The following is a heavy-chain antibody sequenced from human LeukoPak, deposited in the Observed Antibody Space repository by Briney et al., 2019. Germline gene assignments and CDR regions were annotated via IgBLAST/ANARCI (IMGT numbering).Heavy chain of an antibody. CDR1: GGSISSYY. Sequence: SETLSLTCTVSGGSISSYYWSWIRRPPGKGLEWIGYIYYSGSTSYTPSLKSRVTVSADTSKNQFSLRLSSVTAADTAVYYCAGVMVYSSGWYVGWFDPWGQGTLVTVSS. CDR2: IYYSGST. V-gene: IGHV4-59*08. J-gene: IGHJ5*02. D-gene: IGHD6-19*01. CDR3: AGVMVYSSGWYVGWFDP.